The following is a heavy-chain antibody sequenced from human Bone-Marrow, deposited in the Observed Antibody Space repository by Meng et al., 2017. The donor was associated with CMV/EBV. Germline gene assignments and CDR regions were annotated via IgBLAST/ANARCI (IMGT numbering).Heavy chain of an antibody. CDR1: GFTFSNYA. CDR2: ISYDGSNQ. Sequence: GESLKISCAASGFTFSNYALHWVRQAPGKGLEWVAVISYDGSNQYYADSVKGRFTISRDNSKNTLYLQMSSLRPEDKAVYYCARDGGATYYYYYGMDVWGEGTTVTVSS. CDR3: ARDGGATYYYYYGMDV. D-gene: IGHD3-16*01. V-gene: IGHV3-30-3*01. J-gene: IGHJ6*04.